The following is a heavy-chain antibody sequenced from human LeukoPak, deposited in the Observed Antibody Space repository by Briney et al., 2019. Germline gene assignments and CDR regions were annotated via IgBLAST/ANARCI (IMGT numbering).Heavy chain of an antibody. V-gene: IGHV3-23*01. CDR1: GFTFSSYA. Sequence: PGGPLRLSCAASGFTFSSYAMSWVRQAPGKGLEWVSAISGSGGSTYYADSVKGRFTISRDNSKNTLYLQMNSLRAEDTAVYYCAKGGTYGDSPLYFDYWGQGTLVTVSS. CDR3: AKGGTYGDSPLYFDY. D-gene: IGHD4-17*01. CDR2: ISGSGGST. J-gene: IGHJ4*02.